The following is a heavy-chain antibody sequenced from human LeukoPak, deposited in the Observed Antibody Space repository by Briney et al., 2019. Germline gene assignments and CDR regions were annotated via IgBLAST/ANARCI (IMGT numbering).Heavy chain of an antibody. CDR2: LIGSGITT. CDR3: AKDGCTNGVCYVFDY. V-gene: IGHV3-23*01. Sequence: GGSLRLSCAASGFTFSNSAVSWVRQAPGKGLGWESTLIGSGITTYYADSVKGRFTISRDNSKNALYLQMNSLRAEDTAVYYCAKDGCTNGVCYVFDYWGQGTLVTVSS. D-gene: IGHD2-8*01. J-gene: IGHJ4*02. CDR1: GFTFSNSA.